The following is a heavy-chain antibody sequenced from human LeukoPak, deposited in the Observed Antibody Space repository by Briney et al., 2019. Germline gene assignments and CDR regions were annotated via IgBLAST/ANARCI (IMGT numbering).Heavy chain of an antibody. D-gene: IGHD3-10*01. Sequence: PGRSLRLSCAASGFTVSTNYMSWVRQAPGKGLEWVSVIQSGGNTHYADSVKGRFTISRHNSKNTLYLQMNSLRAEDTAVYYCARDGGTMVRGVKVPANYFDYWGQGTLVTVSS. CDR1: GFTVSTNY. CDR3: ARDGGTMVRGVKVPANYFDY. J-gene: IGHJ4*02. CDR2: IQSGGNT. V-gene: IGHV3-53*04.